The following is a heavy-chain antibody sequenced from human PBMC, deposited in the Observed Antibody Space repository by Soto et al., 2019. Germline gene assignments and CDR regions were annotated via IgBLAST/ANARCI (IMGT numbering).Heavy chain of an antibody. Sequence: PSETLSLTCTVSGGSISSSSYYWGWIRQPPGKGLEWIGSIYYSGSTYYNPSLKSRVTISIDTSKNQFSLKLSSVTAADTAVYYCARTPGLRFLEWLIDYWGQGTLVTV. J-gene: IGHJ4*02. V-gene: IGHV4-39*01. CDR1: GGSISSSSYY. D-gene: IGHD3-3*01. CDR3: ARTPGLRFLEWLIDY. CDR2: IYYSGST.